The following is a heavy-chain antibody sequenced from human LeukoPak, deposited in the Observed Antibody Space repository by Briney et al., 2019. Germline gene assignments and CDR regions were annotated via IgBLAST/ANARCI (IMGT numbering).Heavy chain of an antibody. CDR1: GGTFCSYA. CDR3: ARGYYGSGTPGN. Sequence: AASVNVSCKASGGTFCSYAISWVRQAPGQGLEWMGWINPNSGGTNYAQKFQGRVTMTRDTSISTAYMELSRLRSDDTAVYYCARGYYGSGTPGNWGQGTLVTVSS. CDR2: INPNSGGT. D-gene: IGHD3-10*01. V-gene: IGHV1-2*02. J-gene: IGHJ4*02.